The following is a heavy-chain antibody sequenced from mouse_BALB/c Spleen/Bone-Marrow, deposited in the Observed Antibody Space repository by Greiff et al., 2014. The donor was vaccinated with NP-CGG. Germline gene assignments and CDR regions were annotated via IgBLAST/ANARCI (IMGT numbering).Heavy chain of an antibody. J-gene: IGHJ2*01. CDR1: GFTFSSFG. Sequence: VESGGGLVQPGGSRKLSCAASGFTFSSFGMHWVRQAPEKGLEWVAYISSGSSTIFYADTVKGRFTVSRDNPKNTLFLQMTSLRSEDTAMYFCTRGGNWDDSDSWGQGTTLTVSS. CDR3: TRGGNWDDSDS. V-gene: IGHV5-17*02. D-gene: IGHD4-1*01. CDR2: ISSGSSTI.